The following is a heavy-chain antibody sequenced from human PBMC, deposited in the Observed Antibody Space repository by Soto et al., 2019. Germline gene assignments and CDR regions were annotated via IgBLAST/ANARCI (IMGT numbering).Heavy chain of an antibody. CDR1: EFTFNNYA. CDR3: AKCAVLLTTSGGWCNWLDP. D-gene: IGHD2-21*01. J-gene: IGHJ5*02. CDR2: ISADGAGT. V-gene: IGHV3-23*01. Sequence: GGSLRLSCTGSEFTFNNYAMSWVRQAPGKGLEWVSGISADGAGTYYAESVKGRFTISRDNSKNTLYVQMHRLRAEDTAVYYCAKCAVLLTTSGGWCNWLDPWGQGTLVTVSS.